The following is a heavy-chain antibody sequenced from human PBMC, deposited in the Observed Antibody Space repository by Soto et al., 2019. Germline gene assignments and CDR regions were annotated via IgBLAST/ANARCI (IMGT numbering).Heavy chain of an antibody. CDR3: ARRYGGAFDI. Sequence: QVQLQESGPGLVKPSETLSLTCTVSGGSISSYYWSWIRQPPGKGLEWIGYIYYSGSTNYNPSLKSRVTRSVDTSNNQFSLRLSSVTAADTAVYYCARRYGGAFDIWGQGTMVTVSS. J-gene: IGHJ3*02. D-gene: IGHD4-17*01. CDR2: IYYSGST. CDR1: GGSISSYY. V-gene: IGHV4-59*08.